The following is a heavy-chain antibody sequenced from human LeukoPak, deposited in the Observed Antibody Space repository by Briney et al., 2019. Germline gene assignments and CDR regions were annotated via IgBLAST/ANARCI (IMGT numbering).Heavy chain of an antibody. D-gene: IGHD3-22*01. CDR2: IIPIFGTA. J-gene: IGHJ4*02. CDR1: GGTFSSYA. Sequence: SVKVSCKASGGTFSSYAISWVRQAPGQGLEWMGGIIPIFGTANYAQKFQGRVTITADESTSTAYMELSSLRSEDTAVYYCARDLSGYGSYFDYWGQGTLVTVSS. CDR3: ARDLSGYGSYFDY. V-gene: IGHV1-69*13.